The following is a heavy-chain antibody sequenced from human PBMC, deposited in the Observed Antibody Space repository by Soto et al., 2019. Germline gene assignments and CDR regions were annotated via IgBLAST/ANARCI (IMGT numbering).Heavy chain of an antibody. CDR1: GGTFSSYT. Sequence: QVQLVQSGAEVKKPGSSVKVSCKASGGTFSSYTISWVRQAPGQGLEWMGRIIPILGIANYAQKFQGRVTITADKSTSTAYMELSSLRSEDTAVYYCARSIVATIWNYFDYWVQGTLVTVSS. J-gene: IGHJ4*02. V-gene: IGHV1-69*02. CDR2: IIPILGIA. CDR3: ARSIVATIWNYFDY. D-gene: IGHD5-12*01.